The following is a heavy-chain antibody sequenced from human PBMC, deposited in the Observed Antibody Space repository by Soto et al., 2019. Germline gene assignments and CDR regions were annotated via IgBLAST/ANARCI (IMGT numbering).Heavy chain of an antibody. V-gene: IGHV4-34*01. CDR2: INHSGST. Sequence: SATLSLTCAVYGGSFSGYYWSWIRQPPGKGLEWIGEINHSGSTNYNPSLKSRVTISVDTSKNQFSLKLSSVTAADTAVYYCARGAGGYYYGSGPPPQGMDVWGQGTTVTVSS. CDR1: GGSFSGYY. J-gene: IGHJ6*02. CDR3: ARGAGGYYYGSGPPPQGMDV. D-gene: IGHD3-10*01.